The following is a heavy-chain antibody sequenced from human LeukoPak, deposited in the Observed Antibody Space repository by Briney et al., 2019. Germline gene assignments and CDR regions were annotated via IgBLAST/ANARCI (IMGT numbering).Heavy chain of an antibody. D-gene: IGHD6-13*01. J-gene: IGHJ2*01. CDR2: ITGSGVST. CDR1: GFTFSSYA. V-gene: IGHV3-23*01. Sequence: GGSLGLSCAASGFTFSSYAMSWVRQAPGRGLEWVSAITGSGVSTFYADSVKGRFTISRDNSKSTLYLQMNSLRAEDTAVYYCAKGGVAAADSYPNWYFDLWGRGTLVTVSS. CDR3: AKGGVAAADSYPNWYFDL.